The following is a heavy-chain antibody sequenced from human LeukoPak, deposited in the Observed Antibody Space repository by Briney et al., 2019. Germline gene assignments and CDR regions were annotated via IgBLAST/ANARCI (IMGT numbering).Heavy chain of an antibody. Sequence: GGSLRLSCAASGFTFSSYSMNWVRQAPGKGLEWVSYISSSSSTIYYADSVKGRFTISRDNAKNSLYLQMNSLRAEDTAVYYCARSDSGIPSDFDYRGQGTLVTVSS. D-gene: IGHD1-26*01. CDR2: ISSSSSTI. J-gene: IGHJ4*02. CDR1: GFTFSSYS. V-gene: IGHV3-48*04. CDR3: ARSDSGIPSDFDY.